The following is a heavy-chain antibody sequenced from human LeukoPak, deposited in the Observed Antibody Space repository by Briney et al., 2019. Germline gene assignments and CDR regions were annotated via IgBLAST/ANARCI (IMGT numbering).Heavy chain of an antibody. Sequence: SQTLSLTCAISGDSVSSNSAAWNWIRQSPSRGLEWLGRTYYRSKWYNDYAVSVKGRITINPDTSKNQFSLQPNSVTPEDTAVYYCARGPKDSSGWYGNWFDPWGQGTLVTVSS. J-gene: IGHJ5*02. D-gene: IGHD6-19*01. V-gene: IGHV6-1*01. CDR3: ARGPKDSSGWYGNWFDP. CDR2: TYYRSKWYN. CDR1: GDSVSSNSAA.